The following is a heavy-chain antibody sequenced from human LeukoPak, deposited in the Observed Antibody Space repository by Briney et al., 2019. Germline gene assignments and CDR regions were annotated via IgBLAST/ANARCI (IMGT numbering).Heavy chain of an antibody. V-gene: IGHV4-59*01. J-gene: IGHJ5*02. CDR2: IYYSGST. CDR3: ARVGSSSWYLFDP. Sequence: KSSETLSLTCTVSGGSISSYYWSWIRQPPGKGLEWIGYIYYSGSTNYNPSLKSRVTISVDTSKNQFSLKLSSVTAADTAVYYCARVGSSSWYLFDPWGQGTLVTVSS. D-gene: IGHD6-13*01. CDR1: GGSISSYY.